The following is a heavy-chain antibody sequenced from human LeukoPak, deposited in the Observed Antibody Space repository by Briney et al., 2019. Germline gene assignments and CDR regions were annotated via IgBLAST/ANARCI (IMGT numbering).Heavy chain of an antibody. Sequence: PSETLSLTCTVSGGSVNSGSYYWSWLRQPTGKGLEWIGYISYTGSTNYNPSLKSRVTISVDTSKNQFSLKLSSVTAADTAVYYCARGGYHVDAFDIWGQGTMVTVSS. J-gene: IGHJ3*02. V-gene: IGHV4-61*01. CDR2: ISYTGST. CDR1: GGSVNSGSYY. D-gene: IGHD5-18*01. CDR3: ARGGYHVDAFDI.